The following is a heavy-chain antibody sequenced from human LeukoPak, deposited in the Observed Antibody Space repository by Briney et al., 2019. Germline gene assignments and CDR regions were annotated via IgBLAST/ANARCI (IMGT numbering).Heavy chain of an antibody. CDR1: GGTFSSYA. CDR3: ARDSKSIAAAGTWFDP. CDR2: IIPIFGTA. J-gene: IGHJ5*02. Sequence: SVKVSCKASGGTFSSYAISWVRQAPGQGLEWMGGIIPIFGTANYAQKFQGRVTITADESTSTAYMELSSLRSEDTAVYYCARDSKSIAAAGTWFDPWGQGALVTVSS. D-gene: IGHD6-13*01. V-gene: IGHV1-69*13.